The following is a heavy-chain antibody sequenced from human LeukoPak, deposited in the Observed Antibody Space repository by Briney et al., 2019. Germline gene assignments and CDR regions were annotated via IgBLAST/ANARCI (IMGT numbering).Heavy chain of an antibody. V-gene: IGHV4-59*01. J-gene: IGHJ4*02. CDR1: GGSISSYY. D-gene: IGHD3-3*01. CDR3: ARVDFWSAYYYDY. Sequence: PSETLSLTCTVSGGSISSYYWTWIRQPPGKGLEWIGYIYYSGSTNYNPSLKSRVTISVDTSKNQFSLKVSSVTAADTAVYYCARVDFWSAYYYDYWGQGTLVTVSS. CDR2: IYYSGST.